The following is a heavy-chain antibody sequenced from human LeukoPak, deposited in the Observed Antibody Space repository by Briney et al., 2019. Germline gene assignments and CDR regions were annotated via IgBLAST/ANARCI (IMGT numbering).Heavy chain of an antibody. CDR2: ISSSSSTI. D-gene: IGHD3-3*01. Sequence: PGGSLRLSCAASGFTFSSYSMNWVRQAPGKGLEWVSYISSSSSTIYYADSVKGRFTISRDNAKNSLYLQMNSLRAEDTAVYYCARDGQRFLEWLLSPNWFDPWGQGTLVTVSS. CDR3: ARDGQRFLEWLLSPNWFDP. J-gene: IGHJ5*02. CDR1: GFTFSSYS. V-gene: IGHV3-48*04.